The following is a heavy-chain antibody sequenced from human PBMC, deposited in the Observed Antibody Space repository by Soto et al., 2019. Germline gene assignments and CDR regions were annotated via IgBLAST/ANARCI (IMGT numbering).Heavy chain of an antibody. CDR2: IYPGDSDT. Sequence: RGESLKISCNGSGYSFTSYWIGWVRQMPGKGLEWMGVIYPGDSDTRYSPSFQGQVTISADKSISTAYLQWSSLKASDTAMYYCARGVGATFPNLAYWGQGTLVTVSS. CDR1: GYSFTSYW. J-gene: IGHJ4*02. V-gene: IGHV5-51*01. CDR3: ARGVGATFPNLAY. D-gene: IGHD1-26*01.